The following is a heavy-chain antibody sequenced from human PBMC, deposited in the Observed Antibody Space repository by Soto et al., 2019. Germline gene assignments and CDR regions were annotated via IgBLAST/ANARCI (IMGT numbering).Heavy chain of an antibody. CDR1: GGSISSNY. Sequence: SETLSLTCTVSGGSISSNYWIWIRQHPGKRLEWIGYIYSSGSTKYNPSLKSRVTISVDTSKNQFSLRLSSVTAADTAVYYCARESNAYCSGGSCYSVVDYWXQGTLVTVSS. J-gene: IGHJ4*02. V-gene: IGHV4-59*01. D-gene: IGHD2-15*01. CDR2: IYSSGST. CDR3: ARESNAYCSGGSCYSVVDY.